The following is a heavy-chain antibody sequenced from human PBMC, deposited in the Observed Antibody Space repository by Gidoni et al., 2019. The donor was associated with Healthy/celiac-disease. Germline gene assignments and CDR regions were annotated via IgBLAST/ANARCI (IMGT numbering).Heavy chain of an antibody. Sequence: EVQLVESGGVLVKPGGSLRLSCAGSGFTFSSYSMNWVRQAPGKGLEWVSSISSSSSYIYYADSVKGRFTISRDNAKNSLYLQMNSLRAEDTAVYYCARDNVRGYSYGYFYFDYWGQGTLVTVSS. V-gene: IGHV3-21*01. CDR3: ARDNVRGYSYGYFYFDY. J-gene: IGHJ4*02. D-gene: IGHD5-18*01. CDR1: GFTFSSYS. CDR2: ISSSSSYI.